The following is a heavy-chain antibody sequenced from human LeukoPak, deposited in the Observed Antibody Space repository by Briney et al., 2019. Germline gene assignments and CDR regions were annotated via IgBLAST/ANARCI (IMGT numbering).Heavy chain of an antibody. CDR1: GFTFSSYA. V-gene: IGHV3-23*01. CDR2: ISGSGGST. J-gene: IGHJ4*02. Sequence: GGSLRLSCAASGFTFSSYAMSWVRQAPGKGLEWVSAISGSGGSTYYADSVKGRFTISRDNSKNTLYLQMNSLRAEDTAVYYCAKHLRGATTGSYFDYWGPGTLVTVSS. D-gene: IGHD1-26*01. CDR3: AKHLRGATTGSYFDY.